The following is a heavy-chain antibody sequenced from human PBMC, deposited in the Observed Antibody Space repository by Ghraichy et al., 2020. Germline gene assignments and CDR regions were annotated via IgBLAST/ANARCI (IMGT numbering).Heavy chain of an antibody. CDR2: IYYSGST. Sequence: SETLSLTCTVSGGSISSSSYYWGWIRQPPGKGLEWIGSIYYSGSTYYNPSLKSRVTISVDTSKNQFSLKLSSVTAADTAVYYCARQLDNGLFDYWGQGTLVTVSS. CDR1: GGSISSSSYY. V-gene: IGHV4-39*01. J-gene: IGHJ4*02. CDR3: ARQLDNGLFDY. D-gene: IGHD3/OR15-3a*01.